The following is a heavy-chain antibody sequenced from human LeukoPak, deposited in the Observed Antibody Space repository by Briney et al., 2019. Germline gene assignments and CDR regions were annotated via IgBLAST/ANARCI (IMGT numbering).Heavy chain of an antibody. V-gene: IGHV3-48*02. J-gene: IGHJ5*02. CDR1: GFTFSTYN. CDR3: AREEALVYYDFWSGYDA. CDR2: ISSSSSII. Sequence: GGSLRLSCAASGFTFSTYNMNWVRQAPGKGLEWVSYISSSSSIIYYADSVKGRFTISRDNAKNSLYLQMNSLRDEDTAVYYCAREEALVYYDFWSGYDAWGQGTLVTVSS. D-gene: IGHD3-3*01.